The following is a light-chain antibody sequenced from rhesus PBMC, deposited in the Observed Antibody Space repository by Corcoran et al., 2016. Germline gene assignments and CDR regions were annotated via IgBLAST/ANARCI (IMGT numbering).Light chain of an antibody. V-gene: IGKV3S9*01. CDR2: GAS. Sequence: EIVMTQSPATLSLSPGERATLSCRASQSVSSYVAWYEQKPEQAPRLLIDGASSRATGIPEMFRCSGYGTDFTLIIRSLEPEDVGVYCCQQYNNWNSFCQGTKVQIK. CDR3: QQYNNWNS. J-gene: IGKJ2*01. CDR1: QSVSSY.